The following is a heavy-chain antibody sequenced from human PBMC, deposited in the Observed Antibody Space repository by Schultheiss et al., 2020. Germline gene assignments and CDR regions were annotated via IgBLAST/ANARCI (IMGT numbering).Heavy chain of an antibody. CDR2: IYHSGST. J-gene: IGHJ5*02. Sequence: SQTLSLTCTVSGGSISSSSYYWGWIRQPPGKGLEWIGSIYHSGSTYYNPSLKSRVTISVDTSKNQFSLKLSSVTAADTAVYYCARGTTVVTPDWFDPWGQGTLVTVSS. V-gene: IGHV4-39*01. CDR3: ARGTTVVTPDWFDP. D-gene: IGHD4-23*01. CDR1: GGSISSSSYY.